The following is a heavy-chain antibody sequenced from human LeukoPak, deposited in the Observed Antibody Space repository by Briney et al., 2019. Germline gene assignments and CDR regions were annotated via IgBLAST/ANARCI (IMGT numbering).Heavy chain of an antibody. CDR2: IKGDGIST. D-gene: IGHD3-3*01. CDR3: AKDHYWSIDY. J-gene: IGHJ4*02. Sequence: GGSLRLSCAASGFDFSSNWMHWVRHAPGQGLVWVSRIKGDGISTNYADSVKGRFTISRDIAKNTLYLQTNSLRAEDTGVYYCAKDHYWSIDYWGRGTLVTVSS. CDR1: GFDFSSNW. V-gene: IGHV3-74*01.